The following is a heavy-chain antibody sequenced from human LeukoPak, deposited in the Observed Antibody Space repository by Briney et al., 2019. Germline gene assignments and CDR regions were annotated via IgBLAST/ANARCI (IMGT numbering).Heavy chain of an antibody. CDR3: TTLGHIVGSFDI. J-gene: IGHJ3*02. Sequence: PGGSRRLSCATSGFTFINAWMSWVRQAPGKGLEWVGRIRSKPDGGTADYAAPVKGRFTISRDDSKNTLYLQMNSLKTEDTAVYYCTTLGHIVGSFDIWGQGTMVTVS. CDR1: GFTFINAW. CDR2: IRSKPDGGTA. D-gene: IGHD2-15*01. V-gene: IGHV3-15*01.